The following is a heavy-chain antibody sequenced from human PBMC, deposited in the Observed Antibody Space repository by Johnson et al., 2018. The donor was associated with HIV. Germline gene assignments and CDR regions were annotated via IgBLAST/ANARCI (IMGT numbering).Heavy chain of an antibody. V-gene: IGHV3-30*02. CDR2: IRYDGSNK. CDR3: AKGGVGRDGNRDAFDI. J-gene: IGHJ3*02. CDR1: GFTLSIYG. Sequence: QVQLVESGGGVVQPGGSLRLSCAASGFTLSIYGMHWVRQAPGKGLEWVTFIRYDGSNKYYAESVKGRFTISRDNRKNTLYLQMNSLRREDTAVYYCAKGGVGRDGNRDAFDIWGQGTMVTVSS. D-gene: IGHD5-24*01.